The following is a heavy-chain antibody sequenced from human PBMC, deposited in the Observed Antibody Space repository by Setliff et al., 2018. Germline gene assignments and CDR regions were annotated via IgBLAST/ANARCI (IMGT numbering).Heavy chain of an antibody. CDR3: ASTDWGWGYDFDY. Sequence: SETLSLTCTVSGGSISSGPYYWNWFRQPAGKGLGWIGRLYSSGSTNYNPSLKSRVTISVDTSKNQFSLKLSSVTAADTAVYYCASTDWGWGYDFDYWGQGTLVTVSS. CDR2: LYSSGST. CDR1: GGSISSGPYY. V-gene: IGHV4-61*02. D-gene: IGHD7-27*01. J-gene: IGHJ4*02.